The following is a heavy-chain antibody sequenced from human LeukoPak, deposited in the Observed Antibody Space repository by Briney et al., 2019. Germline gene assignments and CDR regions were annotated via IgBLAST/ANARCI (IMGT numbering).Heavy chain of an antibody. CDR3: ARLMDTQTQQWFDP. CDR1: GGSISSSSYY. V-gene: IGHV4-39*07. Sequence: PSETLSLTCTVSGGSISSSSYYSGWIRQPPGKGLEWLGSIYYSGSTNYNPSLKSRVTISVDTSKHQFSLKLSSVTAADTAVYYCARLMDTQTQQWFDPWGQGTLVTVSS. J-gene: IGHJ5*02. CDR2: IYYSGST. D-gene: IGHD5-18*01.